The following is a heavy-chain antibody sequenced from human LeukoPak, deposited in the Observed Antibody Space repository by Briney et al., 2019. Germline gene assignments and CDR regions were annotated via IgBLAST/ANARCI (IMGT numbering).Heavy chain of an antibody. D-gene: IGHD3-9*01. CDR3: AKDPAGIRDFDP. Sequence: PSETLSLTCTVSGGAIRGYYWSWIRQPPGKALEWIAYIDYSGDTNSNPSLKSRVTISVDTSKNQFSLRLDSVTAADTAFYYCAKDPAGIRDFDPWGQGTLVTVSS. CDR2: IDYSGDT. CDR1: GGAIRGYY. J-gene: IGHJ5*02. V-gene: IGHV4-59*12.